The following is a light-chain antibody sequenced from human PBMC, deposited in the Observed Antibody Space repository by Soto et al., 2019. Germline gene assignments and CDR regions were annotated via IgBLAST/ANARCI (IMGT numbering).Light chain of an antibody. J-gene: IGKJ1*01. V-gene: IGKV1-39*01. CDR1: QDIAIY. CDR2: AAS. Sequence: IQLTQSPSSLSASVGDRVTITCRASQDIAIYLAWYQQKPGEAPKLLIYAASTLYGGVPSRFSGSGSGTNFIFTISGLQPEDFATYYCQLSDSSLTFGQGTKVDIK. CDR3: QLSDSSLT.